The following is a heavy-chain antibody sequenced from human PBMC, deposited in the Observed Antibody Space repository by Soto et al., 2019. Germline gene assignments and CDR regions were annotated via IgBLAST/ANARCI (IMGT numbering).Heavy chain of an antibody. CDR2: IKQDGSEK. V-gene: IGHV3-7*01. D-gene: IGHD5-18*01. Sequence: GGSLRLSCAASGFTFSSYWMSWVRQAPGKGLEWVANIKQDGSEKYYVDSVKGRFTICRDNAKNSLYLQMNSLRAEDTAVYYCARPPTRGGYSSFYFDYWGQGTLVTISS. CDR3: ARPPTRGGYSSFYFDY. CDR1: GFTFSSYW. J-gene: IGHJ4*02.